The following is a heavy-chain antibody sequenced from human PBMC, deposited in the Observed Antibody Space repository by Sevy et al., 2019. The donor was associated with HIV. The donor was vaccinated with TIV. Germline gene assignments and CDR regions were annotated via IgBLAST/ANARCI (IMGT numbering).Heavy chain of an antibody. CDR3: ARELVVGNYYYYYYGIDV. CDR1: GFTFSSYS. V-gene: IGHV3-48*01. Sequence: GGSLRLSCAASGFTFSSYSMNWVRQAPGKGLEWVSYISSSSSTIYYADSVKGRFTISRDNAKNSLYLQMNSLRAEDTAVYYCARELVVGNYYYYYYGIDVWGQGTTVTVSS. J-gene: IGHJ6*02. CDR2: ISSSSSTI. D-gene: IGHD2-15*01.